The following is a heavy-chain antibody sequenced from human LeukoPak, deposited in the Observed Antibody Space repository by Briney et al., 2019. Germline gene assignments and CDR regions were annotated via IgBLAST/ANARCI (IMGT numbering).Heavy chain of an antibody. CDR2: ISSSSSTI. Sequence: GRSLRLSCAASGFTFSSYWMHWVRQAPGKGLEWVSYISSSSSTIYYADSVKGRFTISRDNAKNSLYLQMNSLRAEDTAVYYCARGFGIAVAGTATPRFDYWGQGTLVTVSS. CDR3: ARGFGIAVAGTATPRFDY. J-gene: IGHJ4*02. D-gene: IGHD6-19*01. V-gene: IGHV3-48*01. CDR1: GFTFSSYW.